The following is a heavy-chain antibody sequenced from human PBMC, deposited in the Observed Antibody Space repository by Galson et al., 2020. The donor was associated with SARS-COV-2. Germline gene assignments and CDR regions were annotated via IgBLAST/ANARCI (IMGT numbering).Heavy chain of an antibody. V-gene: IGHV3-7*01. CDR2: INRDGTQE. D-gene: IGHD1-1*01. CDR3: ARILPSGYYDH. J-gene: IGHJ4*02. CDR1: GFTFRGYW. Sequence: GGSLRLSCTASGFTFRGYWMTWVRQPPGRGLEWVAYINRDGTQEDYEDSARGRFTISRDNVESSVYLQMNSLRAEDTAVYYCARILPSGYYDHWGQGTLVTGSS.